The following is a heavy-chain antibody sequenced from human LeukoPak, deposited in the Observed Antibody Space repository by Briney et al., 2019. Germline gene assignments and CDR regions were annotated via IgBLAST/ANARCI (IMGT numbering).Heavy chain of an antibody. Sequence: SETLSLTCAVYGGSFSGFSWSWIRQPPGKGLEWIGSIYYSGSTSYNTSLKSRVTISVDMSKNQFSLRLSSVTAADTAVYYCASPSPGFDPWGQGTLVTVSS. CDR2: IYYSGST. J-gene: IGHJ5*02. CDR3: ASPSPGFDP. V-gene: IGHV4-34*01. CDR1: GGSFSGFS.